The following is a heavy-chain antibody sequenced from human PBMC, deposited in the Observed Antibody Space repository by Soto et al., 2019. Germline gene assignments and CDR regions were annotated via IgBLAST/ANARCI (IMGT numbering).Heavy chain of an antibody. V-gene: IGHV4-39*01. CDR3: ARPSNLFWSGYYTDNWFDP. D-gene: IGHD3-3*01. J-gene: IGHJ5*02. Sequence: PSETLSLTCTVSGGSISSSSYYWGWIRQPPGKGLEWIGSIYYSGSTYYNPSLKSRVTISVDTSKNQFSLKLSSVTAADTAVYYCARPSNLFWSGYYTDNWFDPWGQGTLVTVSS. CDR1: GGSISSSSYY. CDR2: IYYSGST.